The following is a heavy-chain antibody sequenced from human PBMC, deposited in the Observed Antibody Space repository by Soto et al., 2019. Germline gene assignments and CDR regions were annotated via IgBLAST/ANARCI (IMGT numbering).Heavy chain of an antibody. CDR1: GFTFSSYG. D-gene: IGHD1-1*01. V-gene: IGHV3-30*18. J-gene: IGHJ4*02. CDR3: AKDLSTGTSN. Sequence: QVQLVESGGGVVQPGRSLRLSCAASGFTFSSYGMHWVRQAPGKGLEWVAVISYDGSNKYYADSVKGRFTISRDNSKNTLYLQMNSLRDEDTAVYYCAKDLSTGTSNWGQGTLVTVSS. CDR2: ISYDGSNK.